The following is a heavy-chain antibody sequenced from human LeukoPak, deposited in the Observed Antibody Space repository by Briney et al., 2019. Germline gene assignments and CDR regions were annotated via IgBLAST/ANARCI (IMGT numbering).Heavy chain of an antibody. Sequence: PGGSLRLSCAASGFTVSTNYMSWVRQAPGKGLEWVSVIYSGGSTYYADSVKGRFTISRDNSKNTLYLQMNSLRAEDTAVYYCARDGRGDLTWIQLSFPFDYWGQGTLVTVSS. V-gene: IGHV3-66*02. J-gene: IGHJ4*02. CDR3: ARDGRGDLTWIQLSFPFDY. CDR1: GFTVSTNY. D-gene: IGHD5-18*01. CDR2: IYSGGST.